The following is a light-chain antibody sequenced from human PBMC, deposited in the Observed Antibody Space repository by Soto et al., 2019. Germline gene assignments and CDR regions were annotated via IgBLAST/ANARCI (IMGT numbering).Light chain of an antibody. J-gene: IGLJ2*01. Sequence: QSALTQPASVSGSPGQSITISCTGTSSDVGGYNYVSWYQQHPGKAPNLMIYDVSNRPSGVSNRFSGSKSGNTASLTISGLQAEDEAGYYCCSYTTSSTVLFGGGTKLTVL. V-gene: IGLV2-14*03. CDR3: CSYTTSSTVL. CDR2: DVS. CDR1: SSDVGGYNY.